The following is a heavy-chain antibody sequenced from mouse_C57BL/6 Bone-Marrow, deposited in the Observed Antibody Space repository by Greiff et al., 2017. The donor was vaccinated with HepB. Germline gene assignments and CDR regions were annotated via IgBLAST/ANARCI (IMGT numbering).Heavy chain of an antibody. D-gene: IGHD2-3*01. J-gene: IGHJ3*01. CDR1: GYTFTSYW. Sequence: QVQLQQPGAELVKPGASVKLSCKASGYTFTSYWMHWVKQRPGQGLEWIGMIHPNSGSTNYNEKFKSKATLTVDKSSSTAYMQLRSLTSEDSAVYYCAREGNDCYPFAYWGQGTLVTVSS. CDR2: IHPNSGST. V-gene: IGHV1-64*01. CDR3: AREGNDCYPFAY.